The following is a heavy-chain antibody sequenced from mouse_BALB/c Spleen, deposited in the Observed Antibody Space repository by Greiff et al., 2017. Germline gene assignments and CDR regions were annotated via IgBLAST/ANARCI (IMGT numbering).Heavy chain of an antibody. D-gene: IGHD2-4*01. CDR3: ARSTMITAWFAY. Sequence: QVQLKESGAELAKPGASVKMSCKASGYTFTSYWMHWVKQRPGQGLEWIGYINPSTGYTEYNQKFKDKATLTADKSSSTAYLQLSSLTSEDSAVYYCARSTMITAWFAYWGQGILVTVSA. CDR2: INPSTGYT. J-gene: IGHJ3*01. CDR1: GYTFTSYW. V-gene: IGHV1-7*01.